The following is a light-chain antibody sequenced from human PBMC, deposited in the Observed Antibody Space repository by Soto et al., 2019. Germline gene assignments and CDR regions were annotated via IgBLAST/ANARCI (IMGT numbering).Light chain of an antibody. V-gene: IGKV3-20*01. J-gene: IGKJ1*01. Sequence: DIVLTQSPGTLSLSPGERGTLSCRASQSVGSNLAWYQHKPGQAPRLLIYDASTRATGVPATFSGSGSGTDFTLTISRLEPEDFAVYYCQQYGTSSRTVGQGTKVDIK. CDR3: QQYGTSSRT. CDR1: QSVGSN. CDR2: DAS.